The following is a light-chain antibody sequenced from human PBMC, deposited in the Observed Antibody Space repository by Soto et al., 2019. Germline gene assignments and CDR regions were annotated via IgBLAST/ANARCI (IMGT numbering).Light chain of an antibody. V-gene: IGKV1-17*01. Sequence: DIQMTQAPSSLSASVGDTVTITCRASQDIRNALGWYQQKPGMAPKRLIYAATNLQRGVPSRFIGSGSGSAFTLTIAGLQPEDFATYYCLQHNVYPLTFGGGTKVEIK. CDR3: LQHNVYPLT. J-gene: IGKJ4*01. CDR1: QDIRNA. CDR2: AAT.